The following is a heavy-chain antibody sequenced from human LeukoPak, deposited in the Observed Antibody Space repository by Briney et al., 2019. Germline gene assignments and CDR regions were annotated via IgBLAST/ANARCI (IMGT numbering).Heavy chain of an antibody. D-gene: IGHD3-16*01. CDR2: INNDGSST. Sequence: PGGSLRLSCAASGFTFSNYWMHWVRQVPGRGLVCVSRINNDGSSTTYADSVKGRFTISRDNSKNTLYLQMNSLRAEDTAVYYCARTGGGDWFDPWGQGTLVTVSS. J-gene: IGHJ5*02. V-gene: IGHV3-74*01. CDR3: ARTGGGDWFDP. CDR1: GFTFSNYW.